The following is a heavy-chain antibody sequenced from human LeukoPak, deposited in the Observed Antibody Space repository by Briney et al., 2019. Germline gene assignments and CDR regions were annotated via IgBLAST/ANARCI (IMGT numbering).Heavy chain of an antibody. CDR1: GGSFSGYY. J-gene: IGHJ4*02. Sequence: SETLSLTCAVYGGSFSGYYWSWIRQPPGKGLEWIGEINHSGSTNYNPSLKSRVTISVDTSKNQFSLKLSSVTAADTAVYYCARVPKRPIFGVVTPAPTDYWGQGTLVTVSS. CDR2: INHSGST. D-gene: IGHD3-3*01. CDR3: ARVPKRPIFGVVTPAPTDY. V-gene: IGHV4-34*01.